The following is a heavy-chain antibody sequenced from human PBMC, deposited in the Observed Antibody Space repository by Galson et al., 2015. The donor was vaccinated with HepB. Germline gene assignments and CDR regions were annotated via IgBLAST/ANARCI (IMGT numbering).Heavy chain of an antibody. D-gene: IGHD5-12*01. J-gene: IGHJ6*02. CDR3: ARDRFVATIASYYYYGMDV. Sequence: SLRLSCAASGFTFSSYWMHWVRQAPGKGLVWVSRINSDGSSTSYADSVKGRFTISRDNAKNTLYLQMNSLRAEDTAVYYCARDRFVATIASYYYYGMDVWGQGTTVTVSS. CDR2: INSDGSST. V-gene: IGHV3-74*01. CDR1: GFTFSSYW.